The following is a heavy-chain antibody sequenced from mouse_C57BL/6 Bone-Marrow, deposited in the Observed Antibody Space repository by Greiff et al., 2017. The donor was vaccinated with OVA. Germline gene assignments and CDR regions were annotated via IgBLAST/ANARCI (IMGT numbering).Heavy chain of an antibody. J-gene: IGHJ4*01. Sequence: EVQLQQSGPELVKPGASVKISCKASGYSFTGYYMNWVKQSPEKSLEWIGEINPSTGGTTYNQKFKAKATLTVDKSSSTAYMQLKSLTSEDSAVYYCASHYYGSSYPHYYAMDYWGQGTSVTVSS. CDR1: GYSFTGYY. V-gene: IGHV1-42*01. D-gene: IGHD1-1*01. CDR3: ASHYYGSSYPHYYAMDY. CDR2: INPSTGGT.